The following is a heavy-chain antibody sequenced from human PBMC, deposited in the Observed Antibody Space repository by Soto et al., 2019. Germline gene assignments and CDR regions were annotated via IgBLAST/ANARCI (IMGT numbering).Heavy chain of an antibody. V-gene: IGHV4-39*01. CDR3: ARLTSGYDFIYYYYYMDV. J-gene: IGHJ6*03. CDR1: GGSISSSSYY. CDR2: IYYSGST. D-gene: IGHD5-12*01. Sequence: PSETLSLTCTVSGGSISSSSYYWGWIRQPPGKGLEWIGSIYYSGSTYYNPSLKSRVTISVDTSKNQFSLKLSSVTAADTAVYYCARLTSGYDFIYYYYYMDVWGKGTTVTVSS.